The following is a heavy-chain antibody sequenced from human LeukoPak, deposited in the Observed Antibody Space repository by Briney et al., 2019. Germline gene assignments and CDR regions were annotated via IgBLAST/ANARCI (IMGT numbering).Heavy chain of an antibody. CDR3: AKDYSRFLEWSL. V-gene: IGHV3-30*02. J-gene: IGHJ4*02. CDR1: GFTFSSYG. Sequence: PGGSLRLSCAASGFTFSSYGMHWVRQAPGKGLEWVAFIRYDGSNKYYADSVKGRFTISRDNSKNTLYLQMNSPRAEDTAVYYCAKDYSRFLEWSLGGQGTLVTVSS. CDR2: IRYDGSNK. D-gene: IGHD3-3*01.